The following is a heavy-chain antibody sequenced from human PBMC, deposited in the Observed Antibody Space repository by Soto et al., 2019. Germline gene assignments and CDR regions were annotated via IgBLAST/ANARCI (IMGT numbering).Heavy chain of an antibody. CDR2: ISFNGRKK. Sequence: QEQLVESGGGVVRPGKSLRLSCEASGFNFTYNAMHWVRQAQGKGLEWVAVISFNGRKKFYARSVKGRFTISRDNSKNTLHLQINNLRPGDTAVYYYARHWLHRDDILTPSWNFNLWGQGTLVTAS. V-gene: IGHV3-30*04. J-gene: IGHJ2*01. CDR1: GFNFTYNA. CDR3: ARHWLHRDDILTPSWNFNL. D-gene: IGHD3-9*01.